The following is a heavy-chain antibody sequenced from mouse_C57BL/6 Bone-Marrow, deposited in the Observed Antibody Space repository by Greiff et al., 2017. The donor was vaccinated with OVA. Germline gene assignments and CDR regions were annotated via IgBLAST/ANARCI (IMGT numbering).Heavy chain of an antibody. CDR3: ARGGYGSTAYYCDY. D-gene: IGHD1-1*01. V-gene: IGHV1-82*01. CDR2: IYPGDGDT. Sequence: QVQLQQSGPELVKPGASVKISCKASGYAFSSSWMNWVKQRPGKGLEWIGRIYPGDGDTNYNGKFKGKATLTADKSSSTAYMQLSSLTSEDSAVYFCARGGYGSTAYYCDYGGQGTTLTVPS. CDR1: GYAFSSSW. J-gene: IGHJ2*01.